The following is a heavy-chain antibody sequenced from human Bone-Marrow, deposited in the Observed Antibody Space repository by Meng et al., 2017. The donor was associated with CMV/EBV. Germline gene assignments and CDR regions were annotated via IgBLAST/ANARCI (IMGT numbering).Heavy chain of an antibody. D-gene: IGHD3-9*01. J-gene: IGHJ5*02. CDR1: QFSLSTSGVW. CDR2: NYLDDDK. CDR3: AHRRRYFDWSNWFDP. V-gene: IGHV2-5*02. Sequence: PTPLNPTHALLRPSSFLQFSLSTSGVWFSWNRQPPGKALESLALNYLDDDKRYSPSLNDKLTITKDTTKNQVVLTMTNMDPVDTATYYCAHRRRYFDWSNWFDPWGQGTLVTVSS.